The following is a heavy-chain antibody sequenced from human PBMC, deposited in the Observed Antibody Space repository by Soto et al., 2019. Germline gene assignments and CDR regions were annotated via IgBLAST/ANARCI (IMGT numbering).Heavy chain of an antibody. CDR3: TTAFPCLLLCA. V-gene: IGHV3-15*01. CDR2: IKSRADGGTT. J-gene: IGHJ5*01. CDR1: GFPFTKAW. D-gene: IGHD2-15*01. Sequence: ISLSCASSGFPFTKAWMTWVRQTPGKGLEWVGRIKSRADGGTTDYAASVKDRFIISRDDSNDTLYLHMNRLKTDDTAVYYCTTAFPCLLLCAWG.